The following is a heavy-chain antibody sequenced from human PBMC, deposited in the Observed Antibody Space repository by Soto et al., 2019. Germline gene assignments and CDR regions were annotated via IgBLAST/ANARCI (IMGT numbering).Heavy chain of an antibody. CDR1: GFTLSKYW. CDR3: ARASAAAGTDY. D-gene: IGHD6-13*01. CDR2: INSEESTT. V-gene: IGHV3-74*01. Sequence: PGGSLRLSCAASGFTLSKYWMHWVRQAPGKGLVWVSRINSEESTTNYADSVKGRFTISRDNAKNTLYLQMNGLRVEDTAMYYCARASAAAGTDYWGQGTLVTVSS. J-gene: IGHJ4*02.